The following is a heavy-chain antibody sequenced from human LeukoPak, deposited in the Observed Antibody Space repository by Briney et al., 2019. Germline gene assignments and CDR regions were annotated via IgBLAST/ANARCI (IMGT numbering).Heavy chain of an antibody. D-gene: IGHD1-7*01. J-gene: IGHJ5*02. V-gene: IGHV1-18*01. CDR3: AVWNSWFDP. Sequence: GESLKISCKGSGYTFTSYGISWVRQAPGQGLEWMGWISAYNGNTNYAQKLQGRVTMTTDTSTSTAYMELRSLGSDDTAVYYCAVWNSWFDPWGQGTLVTVSS. CDR1: GYTFTSYG. CDR2: ISAYNGNT.